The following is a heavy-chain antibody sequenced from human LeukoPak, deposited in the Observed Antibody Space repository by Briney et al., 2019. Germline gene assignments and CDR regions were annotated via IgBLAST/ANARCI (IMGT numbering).Heavy chain of an antibody. J-gene: IGHJ4*02. CDR3: ARESKSYDGSGFYHDS. V-gene: IGHV4-4*07. CDR2: IYTSGST. CDR1: GGSFSGYY. Sequence: SETLSLTCAVYGGSFSGYYWSWIRQPAGKGLEWIGRIYTSGSTDYNPSLRSRVTMSVDTSKNQFSLKLWSVTAADTAVYYCARESKSYDGSGFYHDSWGQGTLVTVSS. D-gene: IGHD3-22*01.